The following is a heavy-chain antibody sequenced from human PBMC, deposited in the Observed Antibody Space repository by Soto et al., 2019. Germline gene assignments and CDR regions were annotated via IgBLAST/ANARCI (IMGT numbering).Heavy chain of an antibody. CDR2: INPSGGST. J-gene: IGHJ6*02. D-gene: IGHD3-3*01. V-gene: IGHV1-46*01. CDR3: ARVLRFLEWLDYYYYYGMDV. Sequence: QVQLVQSGAEVKKPGASVKVSCKASGYTFTSYYMHWVRQAPGQGLEWMGIINPSGGSTSYAQKFQGSVTMTRDTSTSTVYMELSSLRSEDTAVYYCARVLRFLEWLDYYYYYGMDVWGQGTTVTVSS. CDR1: GYTFTSYY.